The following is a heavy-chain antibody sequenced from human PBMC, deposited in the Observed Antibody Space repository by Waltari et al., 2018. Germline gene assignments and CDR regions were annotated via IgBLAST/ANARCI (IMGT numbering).Heavy chain of an antibody. Sequence: QVQLQQWGAGWVKPSETLSITCAVYGGSFRGYYWRWIRQHPGKGLEWSGEINHSGSTNYNPSLKSRVTISVDTSKNQFSLTLSSVTAADTAVYYCASVKLCRALGYWGQGTLVTVSS. CDR1: GGSFRGYY. J-gene: IGHJ4*02. CDR2: INHSGST. V-gene: IGHV4-34*01. D-gene: IGHD2-15*01. CDR3: ASVKLCRALGY.